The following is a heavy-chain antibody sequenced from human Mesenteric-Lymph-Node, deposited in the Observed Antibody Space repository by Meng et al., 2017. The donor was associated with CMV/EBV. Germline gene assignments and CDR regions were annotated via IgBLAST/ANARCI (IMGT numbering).Heavy chain of an antibody. CDR1: GYTFSSYW. Sequence: SCKASGYTFSSYWMHWVRQVPGKGLVWVSSINNDGTFTACADSVKGRFTVSRDNAKSTVYLQMNSLGAEDTAVYYCANGPRFPEYFHHWGQGTLVTVSS. D-gene: IGHD2-8*01. V-gene: IGHV3-74*01. CDR2: INNDGTFT. J-gene: IGHJ1*01. CDR3: ANGPRFPEYFHH.